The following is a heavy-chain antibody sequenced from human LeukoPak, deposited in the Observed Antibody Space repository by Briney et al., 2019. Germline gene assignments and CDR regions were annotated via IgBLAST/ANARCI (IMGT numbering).Heavy chain of an antibody. CDR1: ARPTTPPS. V-gene: IGHV4-4*07. Sequence: PSETLSLTCTASARPTTPPSPPPPPPPPPPPPPWIGRMYPSGSTNYNSSLKSRVTMSVDTSKNQFSLKLNSVTAADTAVYYCARDRCTSCSFDYWGQGTLVTVSS. J-gene: IGHJ4*02. CDR2: MYPSGST. CDR3: ARDRCTSCSFDY. D-gene: IGHD2-2*01.